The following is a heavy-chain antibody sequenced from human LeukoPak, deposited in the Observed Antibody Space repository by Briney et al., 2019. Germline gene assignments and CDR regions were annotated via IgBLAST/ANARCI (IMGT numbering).Heavy chain of an antibody. CDR3: ARGVKSTFYGSGSYYLKY. J-gene: IGHJ4*02. Sequence: SETLSLTCAVYGGSFSGYSWSWIRQPPGKGLEWIGEINHSGSTNYNPSLKSRVTISVDTSKNQFSLKLSSVTAADTAVYYCARGVKSTFYGSGSYYLKYWGQGTLVTVSS. CDR2: INHSGST. CDR1: GGSFSGYS. V-gene: IGHV4-34*01. D-gene: IGHD3-10*01.